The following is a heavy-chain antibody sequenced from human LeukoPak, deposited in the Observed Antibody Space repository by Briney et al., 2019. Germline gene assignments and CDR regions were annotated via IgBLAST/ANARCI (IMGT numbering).Heavy chain of an antibody. Sequence: GGSLRLSCAASGFTFSSYGMHWVRQAPGKGPEWVAFIRYDGSNKYYADSVKGRFTISRDNSKNTLYLQMNSLRAEDTAVYYCAKARHDYGDYEVYYYYGMDVWGQGTTVTVSS. CDR3: AKARHDYGDYEVYYYYGMDV. CDR1: GFTFSSYG. V-gene: IGHV3-30*02. J-gene: IGHJ6*02. CDR2: IRYDGSNK. D-gene: IGHD4-17*01.